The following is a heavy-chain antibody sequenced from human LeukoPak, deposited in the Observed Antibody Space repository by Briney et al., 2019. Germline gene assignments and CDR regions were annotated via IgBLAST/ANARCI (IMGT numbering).Heavy chain of an antibody. CDR3: ARDKGYCSSSSCYMGYDAFDI. CDR2: ISSSSSYI. Sequence: GGSLRLSCAASGFTFSSYSMNWVRQAPGKGLEWVSSISSSSSYIYYADSVKGRFTISRDNAKNSLYLQMNSLRAEDTAVYYCARDKGYCSSSSCYMGYDAFDIWGQGTMVTVSS. J-gene: IGHJ3*02. CDR1: GFTFSSYS. D-gene: IGHD2-2*02. V-gene: IGHV3-21*01.